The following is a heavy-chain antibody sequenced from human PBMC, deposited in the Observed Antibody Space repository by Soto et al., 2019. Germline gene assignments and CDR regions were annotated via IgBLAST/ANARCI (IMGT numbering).Heavy chain of an antibody. CDR1: GFTFSSYA. V-gene: IGHV3-23*01. J-gene: IGHJ4*02. D-gene: IGHD3-22*01. CDR3: AKASGVLSLYYYDSSGYPGAFDY. Sequence: PGGSLRLSCAASGFTFSSYAMSWFRQAPGKGLGWVSAISGSGGSTYYADSVKGRFTISRDNSKNTLYLQMNSLRAEDTAVYYCAKASGVLSLYYYDSSGYPGAFDYWGQGTLVTVSS. CDR2: ISGSGGST.